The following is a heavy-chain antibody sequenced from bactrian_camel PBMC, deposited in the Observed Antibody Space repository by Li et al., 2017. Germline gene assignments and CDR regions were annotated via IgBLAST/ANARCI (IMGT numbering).Heavy chain of an antibody. J-gene: IGHJ4*01. CDR2: ISPDGSS. CDR3: TSNAAGGSYYDIAY. CDR1: GFTLTDSD. D-gene: IGHD2*01. Sequence: HVQLVESGGGSVKAGESLRLSCTVPGFTLTDSDMGWYRQAPGKECGLFATISPDGSSYYANSVKGRFTISRDNAENTLYLQMNSLKTEDLAIYYCTSNAAGGSYYDIAYWGQGTQVTVS. V-gene: IGHV3S55*01.